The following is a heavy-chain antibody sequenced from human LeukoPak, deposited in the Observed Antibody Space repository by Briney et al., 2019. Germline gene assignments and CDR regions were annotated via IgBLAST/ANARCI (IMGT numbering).Heavy chain of an antibody. CDR3: ARPLGIAVASDAFDI. D-gene: IGHD6-19*01. J-gene: IGHJ3*02. V-gene: IGHV1-69*05. Sequence: SVKVSCKASGDTFSSYAISWVRQAPGQGLEWMGGLIPIFGTANYAQQFQGRVTITTDESTSTAYMELSSLRSEDTDVYYCARPLGIAVASDAFDIWGQGTMVTVSS. CDR1: GDTFSSYA. CDR2: LIPIFGTA.